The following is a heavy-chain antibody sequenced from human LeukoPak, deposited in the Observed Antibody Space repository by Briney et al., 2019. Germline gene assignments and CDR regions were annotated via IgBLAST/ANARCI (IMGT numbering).Heavy chain of an antibody. CDR2: INPNSGGT. D-gene: IGHD2-2*01. J-gene: IGHJ3*02. V-gene: IGHV1-2*06. CDR3: ARPDCSSTSCLNAFDI. CDR1: GYTFTGYY. Sequence: ASVKVSCKASGYTFTGYYMHWVRQAPGQELEWMGRINPNSGGTNYAQKFQGRVTMTRDTSISTAYMELSRLRSDDTAVYYCARPDCSSTSCLNAFDIWGQGTMVTVSS.